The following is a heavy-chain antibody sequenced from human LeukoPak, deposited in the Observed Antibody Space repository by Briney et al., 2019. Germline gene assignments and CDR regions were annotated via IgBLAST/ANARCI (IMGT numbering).Heavy chain of an antibody. J-gene: IGHJ6*03. CDR2: ISSISSYI. D-gene: IGHD4-23*01. CDR3: ATIGGNSFYYYYMDV. CDR1: GFTFSGYS. V-gene: IGHV3-21*01. Sequence: GGSLRLSCAASGFTFSGYSMNWVRQAPGKGLEWVSSISSISSYIYYADSGKGRFTISRDNAKTSLYLQMNSLRADDTAVYYCATIGGNSFYYYYMDVWGKGTTVTISS.